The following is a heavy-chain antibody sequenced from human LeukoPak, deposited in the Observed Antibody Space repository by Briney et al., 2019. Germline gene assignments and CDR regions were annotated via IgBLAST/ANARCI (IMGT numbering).Heavy chain of an antibody. CDR1: GFTFSSYG. Sequence: SGGSLRLSCAASGFTFSSYGMHWVRQAPGKGLEWVAVISYDGSNKYYADSVKGRFTISRDNSKNTLYLQMNSLRAEDTAVYYCAKSSDSSGYYSAEYLQHWGQGTLVTVSS. D-gene: IGHD3-22*01. V-gene: IGHV3-30*18. CDR3: AKSSDSSGYYSAEYLQH. CDR2: ISYDGSNK. J-gene: IGHJ1*01.